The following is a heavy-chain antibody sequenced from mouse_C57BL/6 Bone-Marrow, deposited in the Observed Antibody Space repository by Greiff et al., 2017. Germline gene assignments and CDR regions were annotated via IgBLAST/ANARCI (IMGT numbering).Heavy chain of an antibody. Sequence: QVQLQQPGAELVMPGASVKLSCKASGYTFTSYWMHWVKQRPGQGLEWIGEIDPSDSYPHYNQKFKGKSTLTVDKSSSTAYMQLSSLTSEDSAVYYCARAGSIYYYAMDYWGQGTSVTVSS. D-gene: IGHD2-10*02. V-gene: IGHV1-69*01. CDR3: ARAGSIYYYAMDY. J-gene: IGHJ4*01. CDR1: GYTFTSYW. CDR2: IDPSDSYP.